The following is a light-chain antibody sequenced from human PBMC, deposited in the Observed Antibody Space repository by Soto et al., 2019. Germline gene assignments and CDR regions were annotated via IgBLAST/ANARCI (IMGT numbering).Light chain of an antibody. V-gene: IGKV3-20*01. J-gene: IGKJ2*01. CDR1: QTVSSRY. CDR2: GAS. Sequence: EIVLTQSPGTLSLSPGERATLSCRASQTVSSRYLAWYQQKPGQAPRLLMYGASHRATGIPDRFSGSGSGTDFTLTISRLEPEDFAVYFCQQYGRSPPFTFGQGTKVEIK. CDR3: QQYGRSPPFT.